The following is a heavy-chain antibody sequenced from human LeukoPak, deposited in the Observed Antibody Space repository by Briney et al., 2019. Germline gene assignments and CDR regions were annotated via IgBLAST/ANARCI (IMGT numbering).Heavy chain of an antibody. CDR3: ARIPIVVVPAAHDAFDI. CDR1: GGSISSGSYY. CDR2: IYTSGST. Sequence: PSETLSLTCTVSGGSISSGSYYWSWIRQPAGKGLEWIGRIYTSGSTNYNPSLKSRVTISVYTSKNQFSLKLSSVTAADTAVYYCARIPIVVVPAAHDAFDIWGQGTMVTVSS. D-gene: IGHD2-2*01. V-gene: IGHV4-61*02. J-gene: IGHJ3*02.